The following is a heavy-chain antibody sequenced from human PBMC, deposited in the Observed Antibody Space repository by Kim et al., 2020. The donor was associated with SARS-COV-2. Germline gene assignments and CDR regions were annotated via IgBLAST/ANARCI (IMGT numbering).Heavy chain of an antibody. Sequence: GGSLRLSCAASGFTFSSYWMSWVRQAPGKGLEWVANIKQDGSEKYYVDSVKGRFTISRDNAKNSLYLQMNSLRAEDTAVYYCARDTRVRGSAVRAFDIWGQGTMVTVSS. CDR3: ARDTRVRGSAVRAFDI. CDR2: IKQDGSEK. J-gene: IGHJ3*02. D-gene: IGHD3-10*01. V-gene: IGHV3-7*01. CDR1: GFTFSSYW.